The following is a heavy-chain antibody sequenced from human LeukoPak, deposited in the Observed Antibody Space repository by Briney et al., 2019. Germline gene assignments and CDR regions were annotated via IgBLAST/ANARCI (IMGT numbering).Heavy chain of an antibody. J-gene: IGHJ4*02. CDR2: IKHDGSEK. CDR1: GFTFSSYW. V-gene: IGHV3-7*01. CDR3: EGGGYY. Sequence: QPGGSLRLSCAASGFTFSSYWMSWVRQAPGKGLEWVANIKHDGSEKYYVVSVKGRFAISRDNAKNSLYLQMNSLRAEDTAVYYCEGGGYYWGQGTLVTVSS.